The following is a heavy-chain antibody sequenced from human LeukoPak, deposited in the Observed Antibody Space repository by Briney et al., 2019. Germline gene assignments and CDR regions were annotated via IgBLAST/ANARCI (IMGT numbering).Heavy chain of an antibody. D-gene: IGHD3-16*01. CDR1: EFSVGSNY. CDR2: IGPSGDRT. CDR3: ARDLAWGWFDP. V-gene: IGHV3-23*01. J-gene: IGHJ5*02. Sequence: GGSLRLSCAASEFSVGSNYMTWVRQAPGKGLEWVSGIGPSGDRTHYADSVKGRVTISRDNSKRTMYLQMNSLRVEDTAVYYCARDLAWGWFDPWGQGTLVTVSS.